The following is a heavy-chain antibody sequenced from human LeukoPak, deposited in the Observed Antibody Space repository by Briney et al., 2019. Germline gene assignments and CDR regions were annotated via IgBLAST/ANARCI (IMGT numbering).Heavy chain of an antibody. J-gene: IGHJ4*02. CDR2: INPSGGST. CDR1: GYTFASYY. V-gene: IGHV1-46*01. D-gene: IGHD5-12*01. Sequence: ASVKVSCKASGYTFASYYMHWVRQAPGQGLEWMGIINPSGGSTSYAQKFQGRVTMTRDTSTSTVYMELSSLRSEDTAVYYCARDILPSYSGYDRTLPDYWGQGTLVTVSS. CDR3: ARDILPSYSGYDRTLPDY.